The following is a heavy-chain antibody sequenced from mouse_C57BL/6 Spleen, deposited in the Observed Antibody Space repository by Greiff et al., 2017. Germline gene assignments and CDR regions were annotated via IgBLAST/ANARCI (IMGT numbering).Heavy chain of an antibody. Sequence: VQLQQSGAELVRPGASVKLSCTASGFNITDDYMHWVKQRPEQGLEWIGWIDPENGDTEYASKFQGKATITADTSSNTAYLQLSSLTSEDTAVYYCTSTMVTSAWFAYWGQGTLVTVSA. D-gene: IGHD2-2*01. CDR1: GFNITDDY. V-gene: IGHV14-4*01. CDR2: IDPENGDT. J-gene: IGHJ3*01. CDR3: TSTMVTSAWFAY.